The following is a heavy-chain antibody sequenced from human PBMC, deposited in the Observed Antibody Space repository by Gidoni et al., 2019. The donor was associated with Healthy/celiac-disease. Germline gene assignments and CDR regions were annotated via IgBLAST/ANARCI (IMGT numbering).Heavy chain of an antibody. J-gene: IGHJ5*02. D-gene: IGHD4-17*01. CDR3: ARGALRGGFDP. CDR2: INAGNGNT. CDR1: GYTFTSYA. V-gene: IGHV1-3*01. Sequence: QVQLVQSGAEVKKPGASVKGSCKASGYTFTSYAMHWVRQAPGQRLEWMGWINAGNGNTKYSQKFQGRVTITRDTSASTAYMELSSLRSEDTAVYYCARGALRGGFDPWGQGTLVTVSS.